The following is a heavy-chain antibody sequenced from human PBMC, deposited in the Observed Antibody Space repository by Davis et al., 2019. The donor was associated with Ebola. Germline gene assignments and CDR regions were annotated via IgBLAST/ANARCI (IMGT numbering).Heavy chain of an antibody. CDR3: ARGGIAAAAQRGVYYYYYYGMDV. Sequence: SETLSLTCTVSGGSISSYYWSWIRQPPGKGLEWIGYIYYSGSTNYHPSLKSRVTISVDTSKNQFSLKLSSVTAADTAVYYCARGGIAAAAQRGVYYYYYYGMDVWGQGTTVTVSS. CDR1: GGSISSYY. D-gene: IGHD6-13*01. CDR2: IYYSGST. J-gene: IGHJ6*02. V-gene: IGHV4-59*01.